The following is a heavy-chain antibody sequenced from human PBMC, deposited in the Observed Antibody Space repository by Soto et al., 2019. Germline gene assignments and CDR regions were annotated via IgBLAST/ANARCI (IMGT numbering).Heavy chain of an antibody. CDR2: ISAYNGNT. CDR3: ARDSCSGGSCYSLSDY. Sequence: ASVKVSCKASGYTFTSYGISWVRQAPGQGLEWMGWISAYNGNTNYAQKLQGRVTMTTDTSTSTAYMELRSLRSDETAVYYCARDSCSGGSCYSLSDYWGQGTLVTVSS. CDR1: GYTFTSYG. J-gene: IGHJ4*02. D-gene: IGHD2-15*01. V-gene: IGHV1-18*01.